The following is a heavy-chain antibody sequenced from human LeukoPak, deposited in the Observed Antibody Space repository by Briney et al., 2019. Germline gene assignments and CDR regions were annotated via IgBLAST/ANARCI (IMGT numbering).Heavy chain of an antibody. CDR3: ARHAYYYDRSGSYEAFDI. D-gene: IGHD3-22*01. CDR1: GGSISTYY. V-gene: IGHV4-59*08. CDR2: MYYSGST. J-gene: IGHJ3*02. Sequence: PSETLSLTCTVSGGSISTYYWSWIREPPGKGLEWIGSMYYSGSTNYKPSLKSRVTISVDTSKNQFSLKLSSVTAADTAVYYCARHAYYYDRSGSYEAFDIWGQGTMVSVSS.